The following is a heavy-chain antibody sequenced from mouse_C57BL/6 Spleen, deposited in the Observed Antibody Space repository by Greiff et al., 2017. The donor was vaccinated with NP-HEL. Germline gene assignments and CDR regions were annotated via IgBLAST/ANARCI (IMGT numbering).Heavy chain of an antibody. CDR2: IDPETGGT. CDR3: TREDSNYGDFDY. V-gene: IGHV1-15*01. D-gene: IGHD2-5*01. J-gene: IGHJ2*01. CDR1: GYTFTDYE. Sequence: VKLMESGAELVRPGASVTLSCKASGYTFTDYEMHWVKQTPVHGLEWIGAIDPETGGTAYNQKFKGKAILTADKSSSTAYMELRSLTSEDSAVYYCTREDSNYGDFDYWGQGTTLTVSS.